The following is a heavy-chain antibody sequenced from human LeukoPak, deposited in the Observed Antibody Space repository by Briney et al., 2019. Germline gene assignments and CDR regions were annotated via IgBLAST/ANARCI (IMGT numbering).Heavy chain of an antibody. CDR1: GFTFSSYG. J-gene: IGHJ5*02. CDR2: IWYDGSNK. CDR3: AGFIAVAGNNWFDP. V-gene: IGHV3-33*01. D-gene: IGHD6-19*01. Sequence: QPGRSLRLSCAASGFTFSSYGLHWVRQAPGKGLEWVAVIWYDGSNKCYADSVKGRFTISRDNSKNTLYLQMNSLRAEDTAVYYCAGFIAVAGNNWFDPWGQGTLVTVSS.